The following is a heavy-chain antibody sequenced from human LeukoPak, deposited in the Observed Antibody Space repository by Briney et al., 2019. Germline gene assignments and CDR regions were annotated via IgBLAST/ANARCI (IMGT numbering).Heavy chain of an antibody. D-gene: IGHD2-15*01. V-gene: IGHV4-59*08. J-gene: IGHJ5*02. CDR2: INYRGTT. CDR3: ARSPYCSGGSCRHWFDP. Sequence: SETLSLTCTVSGGSISTYYWSWIRQPPGKGLEWIGYINYRGTTDSNPSLKSRVTISVDTSKTQFSLNLSSVTAPDTAVYYCARSPYCSGGSCRHWFDPWGQGTLVTVSS. CDR1: GGSISTYY.